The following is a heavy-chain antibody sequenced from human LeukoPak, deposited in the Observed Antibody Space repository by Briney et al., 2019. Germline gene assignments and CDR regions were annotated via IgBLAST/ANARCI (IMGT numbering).Heavy chain of an antibody. Sequence: HSETLSLTCTVSGGSISSSSYYWGWIRQPPGKGLEWIGSIYYSGSTYYNPSLKSRVTISVDTSKNQFSLKLSSVTAADTAVYYCARSDYDILTGSPLGMDVWGQGTTVTVSS. CDR3: ARSDYDILTGSPLGMDV. CDR2: IYYSGST. J-gene: IGHJ6*02. V-gene: IGHV4-39*07. CDR1: GGSISSSSYY. D-gene: IGHD3-9*01.